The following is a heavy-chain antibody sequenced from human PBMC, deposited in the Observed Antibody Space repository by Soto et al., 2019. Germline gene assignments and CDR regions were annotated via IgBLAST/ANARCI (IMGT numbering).Heavy chain of an antibody. CDR2: ISSTSINI. CDR3: VKGRDGYNYPFDW. D-gene: IGHD5-12*01. V-gene: IGHV3-48*02. CDR1: GFTFSSYS. J-gene: IGHJ4*02. Sequence: GGSLRLSCAASGFTFSSYSMNWVRQAPGKGLEWISHISSTSINIYYADSVKGRFTISRDNAKDSLYLQMDSLRDEDTALYYWVKGRDGYNYPFDWWGQGTLVTVSS.